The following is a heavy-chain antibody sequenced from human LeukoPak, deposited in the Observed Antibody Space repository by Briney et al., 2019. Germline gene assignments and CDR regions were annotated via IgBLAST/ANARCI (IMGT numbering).Heavy chain of an antibody. Sequence: GASVKVSCKASGYTFTGYYIHWVRQAPGQGLEWMGWINPHSGGTNYAQKFQGGVPMTRDTSITTAYMELSSLRSDDTAVYYCASGSGYYIPNDYWGQGTLVTVSS. D-gene: IGHD3-22*01. CDR2: INPHSGGT. V-gene: IGHV1-2*02. CDR3: ASGSGYYIPNDY. J-gene: IGHJ4*02. CDR1: GYTFTGYY.